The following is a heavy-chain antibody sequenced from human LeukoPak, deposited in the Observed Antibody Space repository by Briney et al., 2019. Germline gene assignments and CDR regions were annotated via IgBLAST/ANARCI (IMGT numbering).Heavy chain of an antibody. J-gene: IGHJ4*02. CDR1: GFTFSNYG. V-gene: IGHV3-33*01. Sequence: PGGSLRLSCAASGFTFSNYGMHWVRQAPGKGLEWVALIWYDGNNKYYADSEKGRFTISRDNSKSTLYLQMNSLRAEDTAVYYCAREFHYYFETSGPLEYWGQGTLVTVSS. CDR2: IWYDGNNK. CDR3: AREFHYYFETSGPLEY. D-gene: IGHD3-22*01.